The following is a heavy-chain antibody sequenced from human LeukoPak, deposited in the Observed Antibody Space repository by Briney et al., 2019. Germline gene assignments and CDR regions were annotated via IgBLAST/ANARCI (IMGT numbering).Heavy chain of an antibody. V-gene: IGHV4-30-4*01. CDR1: NDSIRSGDYY. D-gene: IGHD2-15*01. Sequence: SETLSLTCTVSNDSIRSGDYYWNWIRQPPGEGLEWIGYIFHSGGTSYNPSLKTRVFFSVDTSQNQFSLKLNSVTAADTAVYYCVREILYCSGGSCYRGPFDTWGQGTLVTVSA. CDR2: IFHSGGT. CDR3: VREILYCSGGSCYRGPFDT. J-gene: IGHJ4*02.